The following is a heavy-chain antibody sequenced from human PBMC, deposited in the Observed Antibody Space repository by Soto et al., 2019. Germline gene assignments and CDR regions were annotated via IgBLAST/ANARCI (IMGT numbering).Heavy chain of an antibody. V-gene: IGHV3-30*18. D-gene: IGHD6-19*01. CDR3: AKVQSCWYATTIDY. CDR2: ISYAGSNK. J-gene: IGHJ4*02. Sequence: QVQLVESGGGVVQPGRSLRLSCAASGFTFSSYGMHWVRQAPGKGLEWVAVISYAGSNKYYADSVKGRFTISRDNSKNTLYLQMNSLRAEDTAVYYFAKVQSCWYATTIDYWGQGTLVTVSS. CDR1: GFTFSSYG.